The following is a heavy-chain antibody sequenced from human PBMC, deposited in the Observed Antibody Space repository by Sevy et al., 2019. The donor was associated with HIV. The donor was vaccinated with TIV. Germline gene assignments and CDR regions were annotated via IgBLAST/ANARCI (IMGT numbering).Heavy chain of an antibody. V-gene: IGHV3-30*14. CDR3: AREAGYSTGWSPGNY. D-gene: IGHD6-19*01. CDR2: ISYDGVIK. CDR1: GFTFSSHA. Sequence: GGSLRLSCAASGFTFSSHAMHWVRQAPGKGLEWVALISYDGVIKYYAESVKGRFTISRDNSKNILYLQMNSLRADETAVYYCAREAGYSTGWSPGNYWGQGTLVTVSS. J-gene: IGHJ4*02.